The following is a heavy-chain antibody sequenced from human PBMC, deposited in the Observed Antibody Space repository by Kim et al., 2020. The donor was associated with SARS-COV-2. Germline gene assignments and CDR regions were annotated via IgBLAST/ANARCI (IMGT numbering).Heavy chain of an antibody. J-gene: IGHJ3*01. D-gene: IGHD2-21*01. V-gene: IGHV4-39*01. CDR3: ARQVISAWFNFDL. Sequence: HNLSLKNRLTISVDTSKKQFSLKVTSVTAADTAMYYCARQVISAWFNFDLWGQGTMVTVSS.